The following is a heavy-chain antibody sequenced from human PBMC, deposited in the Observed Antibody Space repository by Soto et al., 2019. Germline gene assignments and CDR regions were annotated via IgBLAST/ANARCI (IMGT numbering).Heavy chain of an antibody. CDR2: ISAYNGNT. Sequence: QVQLVQSGAEVKKPGASVKVSCKASGYTFTTYGISWVRQAPGQGLEWMGWISAYNGNTNYAQKIQGRVTMTTDTXTSTAYRELRSLRSDDTAVYYCARQQWLYYYYGMDVWGQGTTVTVSS. J-gene: IGHJ6*02. V-gene: IGHV1-18*01. CDR3: ARQQWLYYYYGMDV. CDR1: GYTFTTYG. D-gene: IGHD6-19*01.